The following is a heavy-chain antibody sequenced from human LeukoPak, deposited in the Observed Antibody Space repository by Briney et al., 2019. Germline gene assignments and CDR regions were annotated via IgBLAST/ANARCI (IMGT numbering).Heavy chain of an antibody. Sequence: ESLKISCKGSGYSFTSYWIGWVRQMPGKGLEWMGIIYPGDSDTRYSPSFQGQVTISADTSIGTAYLQWSSLKASDTAIYYCARQNDFRLDYWGQGTLVTVSS. CDR3: ARQNDFRLDY. V-gene: IGHV5-51*01. CDR1: GYSFTSYW. D-gene: IGHD3-3*01. CDR2: IYPGDSDT. J-gene: IGHJ4*02.